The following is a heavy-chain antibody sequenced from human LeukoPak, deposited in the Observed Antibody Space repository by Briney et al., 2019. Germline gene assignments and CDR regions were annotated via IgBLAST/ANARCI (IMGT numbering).Heavy chain of an antibody. J-gene: IGHJ4*02. CDR3: ASSGYLYYFDY. CDR1: GGSFSGYY. Sequence: TSETLSLTCAVYGGSFSGYYWSWIRQPPGKGLEWIGEINHSGSTNYNPSLKSRVTISVDTSKNQFSLKLSSVTAADTAVYYCASSGYLYYFDYWGQGTLVTVSS. CDR2: INHSGST. V-gene: IGHV4-34*01. D-gene: IGHD3-9*01.